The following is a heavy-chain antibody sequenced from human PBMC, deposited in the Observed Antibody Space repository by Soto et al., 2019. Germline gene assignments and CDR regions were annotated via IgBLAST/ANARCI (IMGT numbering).Heavy chain of an antibody. CDR2: IYYSGST. J-gene: IGHJ3*02. D-gene: IGHD2-15*01. V-gene: IGHV4-39*01. CDR1: GGSISSSSYY. CDR3: ARRGGDIVVVVASAVGAFDI. Sequence: QLQLQESGPGLVKPSETLSLTCTVSGGSISSSSYYWGWIRQPPGKGLEWIGSIYYSGSTCYNPSLKSRVTIYVDTSKNQFSLKLSSVTAADTAVYYCARRGGDIVVVVASAVGAFDIWGQGRMVTVSS.